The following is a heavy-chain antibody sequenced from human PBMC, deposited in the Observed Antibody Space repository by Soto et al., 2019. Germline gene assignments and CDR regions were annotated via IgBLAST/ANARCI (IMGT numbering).Heavy chain of an antibody. CDR1: GGTFSSYT. D-gene: IGHD6-19*01. V-gene: IGHV1-69*02. Sequence: QVQLVQSGAEVKKPGSSVKVSCKASGGTFSSYTISWVRQAPGQGLEWMGRIIPILGIANYAQKFQGRVTITADKSTSTAYMELSSLRSEDTAVYYCARANSSGAFDYWGQGTLGTVSS. J-gene: IGHJ4*02. CDR2: IIPILGIA. CDR3: ARANSSGAFDY.